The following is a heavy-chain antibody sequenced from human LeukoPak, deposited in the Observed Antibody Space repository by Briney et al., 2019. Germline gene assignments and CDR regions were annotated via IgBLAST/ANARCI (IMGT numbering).Heavy chain of an antibody. D-gene: IGHD2-15*01. CDR3: ARVPSGGPFDY. CDR2: ISAYNGNT. Sequence: ASVKVSCKASGYSFSSYGISWVRQAPGQGLEWMGWISAYNGNTNYAQRLQGRVTMTTDTSTSTVYMELRSLTSDDTAVYYCARVPSGGPFDYWGQGTLVTVSS. V-gene: IGHV1-18*01. CDR1: GYSFSSYG. J-gene: IGHJ4*02.